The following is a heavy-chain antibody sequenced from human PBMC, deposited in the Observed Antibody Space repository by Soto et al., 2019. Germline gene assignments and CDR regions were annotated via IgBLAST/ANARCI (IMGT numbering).Heavy chain of an antibody. V-gene: IGHV5-51*01. CDR2: INPTDSDT. Sequence: GESLKISCKASGYIFTTYRIAWVRQMPGKGLEWIGIINPTDSDTRYSPSFQGQVTISADKSISTTYLQWSSLKASDTAIYYCARQWNFDHWGQGTLVTVSS. CDR3: ARQWNFDH. CDR1: GYIFTTYR. J-gene: IGHJ4*02. D-gene: IGHD5-12*01.